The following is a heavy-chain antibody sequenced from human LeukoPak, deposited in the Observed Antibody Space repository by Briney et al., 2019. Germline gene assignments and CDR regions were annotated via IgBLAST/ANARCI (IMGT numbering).Heavy chain of an antibody. Sequence: GGSLRLSCAASGFTFSTAWMHWVRQAPGKGLVWVSRIYSDGSDKTYADSVRGRFTISRDNAKNTVYLQMNSLRAEDTAVYYCAKDIRVLWFGEFPNYFDYWGQGTLVTVSS. D-gene: IGHD3-10*01. CDR1: GFTFSTAW. V-gene: IGHV3-74*01. CDR3: AKDIRVLWFGEFPNYFDY. J-gene: IGHJ4*02. CDR2: IYSDGSDK.